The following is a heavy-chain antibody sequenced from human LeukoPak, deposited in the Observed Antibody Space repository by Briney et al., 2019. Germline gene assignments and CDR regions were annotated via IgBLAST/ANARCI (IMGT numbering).Heavy chain of an antibody. CDR2: ISYDGSNK. CDR1: GFTFSSYA. D-gene: IGHD4-23*01. V-gene: IGHV3-30*04. CDR3: ARAQRGGNSMAGFDY. Sequence: TGGSLRLSCAASGFTFSSYAMHWVRQAPGKGLEWVAVISYDGSNKYYADSVKGRFTISRDNAKNSLYLQMNSLRAEDTAVYYCARAQRGGNSMAGFDYWGQGTLVTVSS. J-gene: IGHJ4*02.